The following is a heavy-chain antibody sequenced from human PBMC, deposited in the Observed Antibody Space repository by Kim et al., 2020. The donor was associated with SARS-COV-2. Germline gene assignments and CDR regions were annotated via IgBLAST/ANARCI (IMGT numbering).Heavy chain of an antibody. Sequence: SVKVSCKASGGTFSSYAISWVRQAPGQGLEWMGGIIPIFGTANYAQKFQGRVTITADESTSTAYMELSSLRSEDTAVYYCARSPLDTMIVVPMNWFDPWGQGTLVTVSS. CDR2: IIPIFGTA. D-gene: IGHD3-22*01. V-gene: IGHV1-69*13. CDR3: ARSPLDTMIVVPMNWFDP. J-gene: IGHJ5*02. CDR1: GGTFSSYA.